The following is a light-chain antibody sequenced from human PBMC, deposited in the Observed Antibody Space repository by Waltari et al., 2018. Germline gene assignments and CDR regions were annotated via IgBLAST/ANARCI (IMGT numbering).Light chain of an antibody. Sequence: QSALTQPPSVSGSPGQSVTISCTGTSSDVGSYNRVSWYQQPPGTAPKLMIYEVSNRPSGVPDRFSGSKSGNTASLTISGLQAEDEADYYCGLYTSSIYYVFGTGTKVTVL. CDR3: GLYTSSIYYV. CDR1: SSDVGSYNR. J-gene: IGLJ1*01. CDR2: EVS. V-gene: IGLV2-18*01.